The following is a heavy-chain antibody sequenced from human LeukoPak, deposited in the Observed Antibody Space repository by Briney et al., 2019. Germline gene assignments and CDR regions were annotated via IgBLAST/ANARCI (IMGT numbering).Heavy chain of an antibody. J-gene: IGHJ4*02. CDR3: ARDHYYDSSGYPDIDY. CDR1: GFTFSSYS. D-gene: IGHD3-22*01. CDR2: ISSSSSYI. V-gene: IGHV3-21*01. Sequence: GGPLRLSCAASGFTFSSYSMNWVRQAPGKGLEWVSSISSSSSYIYYADSVKGRFTISRDNAKNSLYLQMNSLRAEDTAVYYCARDHYYDSSGYPDIDYWGQGTLVTVSS.